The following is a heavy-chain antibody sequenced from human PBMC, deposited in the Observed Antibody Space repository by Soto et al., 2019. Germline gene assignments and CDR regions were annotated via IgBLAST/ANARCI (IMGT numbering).Heavy chain of an antibody. CDR2: TYYRSKWYN. V-gene: IGHV6-1*01. CDR3: ARDRIAATLFDY. D-gene: IGHD6-13*01. CDR1: GDSVSSNSAS. J-gene: IGHJ4*02. Sequence: QIQLQQSGPGLVKPSQTLSLTCGISGDSVSSNSASWNWLRPSPSRGLEWLGRTYYRSKWYNDYAMSVKSRITINPDTSNNQFSLQLKSVTPEDTAVYYCARDRIAATLFDYWGQGTLVTVSS.